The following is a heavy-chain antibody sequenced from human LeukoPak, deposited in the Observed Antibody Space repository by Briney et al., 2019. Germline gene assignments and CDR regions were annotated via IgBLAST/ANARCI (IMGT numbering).Heavy chain of an antibody. V-gene: IGHV3-23*01. CDR1: GFTLSSYV. CDR3: AKEIAVAGSINWFDP. Sequence: PGGSLRLSCAASGFTLSSYVMHWVRQAPGKGLEWVSTISGSGGSTYYADSVKGRFTISRDNSKNTLYLQMNSLRAEDTAVYYCAKEIAVAGSINWFDPWGQGTLVTVSS. D-gene: IGHD6-19*01. J-gene: IGHJ5*02. CDR2: ISGSGGST.